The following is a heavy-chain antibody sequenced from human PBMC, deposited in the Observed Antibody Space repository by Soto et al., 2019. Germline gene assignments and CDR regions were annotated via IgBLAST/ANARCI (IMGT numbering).Heavy chain of an antibody. D-gene: IGHD3-9*01. V-gene: IGHV1-69*01. CDR2: IIPIFAKP. CDR1: GDTFSSYS. CDR3: ARAPGILNSFYI. Sequence: QVQLIQSGAELKRPGSSVKVSCKASGDTFSSYSITWLRQAPGQRLEWMGGIIPIFAKPTYAQKFQGRVAIPADSPTLTVYTELTSLTSEATAVYYCARAPGILNSFYIWGQGTALSVSS. J-gene: IGHJ3*02.